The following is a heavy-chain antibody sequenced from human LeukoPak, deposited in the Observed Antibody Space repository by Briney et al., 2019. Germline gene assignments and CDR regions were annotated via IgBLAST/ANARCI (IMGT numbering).Heavy chain of an antibody. CDR2: ISSSSSST. J-gene: IGHJ4*02. CDR1: GFTFSDYY. Sequence: RGSLRLSCAASGFTFSDYYMSWIRQAPGKGLEWVSYISSSSSSTNYADSVKGRFTISRDNAKNSLYLQMNSLRAEDTAVYYCARDQYCRSPGCQGSGYFDYWGQGTLLTVSS. CDR3: ARDQYCRSPGCQGSGYFDY. V-gene: IGHV3-11*05. D-gene: IGHD2-2*01.